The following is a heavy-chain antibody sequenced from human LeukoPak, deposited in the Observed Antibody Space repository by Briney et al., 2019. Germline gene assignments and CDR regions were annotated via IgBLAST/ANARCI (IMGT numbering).Heavy chain of an antibody. CDR3: ASNIVGAIGPVDY. CDR2: ISSSSSYI. V-gene: IGHV3-21*01. Sequence: GGSLRLSCAASGFTFSSYSMNWVRQAPGKGLEWVSSISSSSSYIYYADSVMGRFTISRDNAKSSLYLQMNSLRAEDTAVYYCASNIVGAIGPVDYWGQGTLVTVSS. J-gene: IGHJ4*02. D-gene: IGHD1-26*01. CDR1: GFTFSSYS.